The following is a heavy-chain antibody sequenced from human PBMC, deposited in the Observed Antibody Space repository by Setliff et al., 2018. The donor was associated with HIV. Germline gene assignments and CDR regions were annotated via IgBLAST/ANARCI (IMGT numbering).Heavy chain of an antibody. J-gene: IGHJ5*01. CDR3: ARGGAVSADFDS. CDR1: GYSISSGYY. D-gene: IGHD3-16*01. V-gene: IGHV4-38-2*01. CDR2: IYHSGST. Sequence: SETLSLTCAVSGYSISSGYYWGWIRQPPGKGLEWIGSIYHSGSTYDSPSLKSRLTISVDTSKNQFSLSLNSVTAADTAVYFCARGGAVSADFDSWGQGTLVTVSS.